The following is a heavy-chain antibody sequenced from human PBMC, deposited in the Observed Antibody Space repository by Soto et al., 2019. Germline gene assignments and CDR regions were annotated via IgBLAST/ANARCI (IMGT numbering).Heavy chain of an antibody. V-gene: IGHV1-18*04. D-gene: IGHD6-19*01. Sequence: ASVKVSCKASGYTFTSYGISWVRPAPGQGLEWMGWISAYNGNTNYAQKLQGRVTMTTDTSASTAYMELRSLRSDDTAVYYCARLYSSGWFDPGGQGTLVTVSS. J-gene: IGHJ5*02. CDR1: GYTFTSYG. CDR2: ISAYNGNT. CDR3: ARLYSSGWFDP.